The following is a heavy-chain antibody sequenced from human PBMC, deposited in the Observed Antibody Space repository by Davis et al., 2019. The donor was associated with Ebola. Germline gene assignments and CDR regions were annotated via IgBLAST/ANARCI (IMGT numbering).Heavy chain of an antibody. CDR1: GFTFSNYA. J-gene: IGHJ4*02. D-gene: IGHD3-10*01. Sequence: GESLKISCAASGFTFSNYAMSWVRQAPGKGLEWVAFIWYDGSNKYYADSVKGRFTISRDNSKNTLCLQLNSLRDEDTAVYYCATTPFGFPDFFDYWGQGTLVTVSS. CDR3: ATTPFGFPDFFDY. V-gene: IGHV3-30*02. CDR2: IWYDGSNK.